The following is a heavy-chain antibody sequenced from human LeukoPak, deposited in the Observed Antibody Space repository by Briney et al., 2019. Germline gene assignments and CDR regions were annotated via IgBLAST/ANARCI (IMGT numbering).Heavy chain of an antibody. V-gene: IGHV3-23*01. J-gene: IGHJ4*02. CDR2: ISGSRNNT. D-gene: IGHD2-15*01. Sequence: GGSLRLSCAASGFTFDDYAMHWVRQAPGKGLDWVSGISGSRNNTYYADSVQGRFTISRDNSKNTLYLQMSSLRAEDTAVYYCAKWGCSGGSCYPFDYWGQGTLVTVSS. CDR1: GFTFDDYA. CDR3: AKWGCSGGSCYPFDY.